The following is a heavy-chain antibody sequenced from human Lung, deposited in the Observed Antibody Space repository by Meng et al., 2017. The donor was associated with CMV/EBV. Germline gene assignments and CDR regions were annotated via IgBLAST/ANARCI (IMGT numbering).Heavy chain of an antibody. CDR1: GGSISSSSYY. CDR3: ASLPKMGIATTGPH. J-gene: IGHJ4*02. Sequence: GSLRLXCTVSGGSISSSSYYWGWIRQPPGQGLEWIGSIYYSGNTYYKPSLQSRVTITADTSKSQFSLELSSVTAADTAVYYCASLPKMGIATTGPHWGKGTLVTVSS. D-gene: IGHD6-13*01. CDR2: IYYSGNT. V-gene: IGHV4-39*07.